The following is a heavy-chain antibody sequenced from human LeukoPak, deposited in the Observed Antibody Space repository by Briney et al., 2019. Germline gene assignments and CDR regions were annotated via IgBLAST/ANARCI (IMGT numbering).Heavy chain of an antibody. CDR3: ARETAFGTTVSYFDY. Sequence: SQTLSLTCTXSXGSISSGSYYWSWIRQPAGKGLEWIGRIYTSGSTNYNPSLKSRVTISEDTSKNQFSLKLSSVTAADTAVYYCARETAFGTTVSYFDYWGQGTLVTVSS. D-gene: IGHD1-7*01. J-gene: IGHJ4*02. CDR1: XGSISSGSYY. V-gene: IGHV4-61*02. CDR2: IYTSGST.